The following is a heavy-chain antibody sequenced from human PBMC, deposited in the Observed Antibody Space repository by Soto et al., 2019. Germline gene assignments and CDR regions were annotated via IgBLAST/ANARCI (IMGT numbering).Heavy chain of an antibody. CDR3: ARAGDDIVVVTAMEAFDI. CDR2: IYYSGST. J-gene: IGHJ3*02. CDR1: GGSVSSGSYY. V-gene: IGHV4-61*01. D-gene: IGHD2-21*02. Sequence: SETLSLTCTVSGGSVSSGSYYWSWIRQPPGKGLEWIGYIYYSGSTNYNPSLKSRVTISVDTSKNQFSLKLSSVTAADTAVYYCARAGDDIVVVTAMEAFDIWGQGTMVTVSS.